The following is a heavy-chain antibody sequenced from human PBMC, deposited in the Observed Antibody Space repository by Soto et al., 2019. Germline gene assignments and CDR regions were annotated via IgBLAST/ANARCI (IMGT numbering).Heavy chain of an antibody. J-gene: IGHJ4*02. D-gene: IGHD3-9*01. CDR2: ISGSGGST. CDR3: AANFDEGRLLDY. Sequence: HPGGSLRLSCAASGFTFSSYAMSWVRQAPGKGLEWVSAISGSGGSTYYADSVKGRFTISRDNSKNTLYLQMNSLRAEDTAVYYCAANFDEGRLLDYWGQGTLVTVSS. V-gene: IGHV3-23*01. CDR1: GFTFSSYA.